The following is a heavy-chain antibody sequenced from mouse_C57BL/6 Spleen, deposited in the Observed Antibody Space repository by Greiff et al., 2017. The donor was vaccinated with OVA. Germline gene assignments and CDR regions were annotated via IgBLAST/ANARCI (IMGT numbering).Heavy chain of an antibody. CDR1: GYTFTSYW. Sequence: QVQLKQPGAELVKPGASVKMSCKASGYTFTSYWITWVKQRPGQGLEWIGDIYPGSGSTNYNEKFKSKATLTVDTSSSTAYMQLSSLTSEDSAVYYCARGDYYGSSYRQDYWGQGTTLTVSS. V-gene: IGHV1-55*01. D-gene: IGHD1-1*01. CDR3: ARGDYYGSSYRQDY. J-gene: IGHJ2*01. CDR2: IYPGSGST.